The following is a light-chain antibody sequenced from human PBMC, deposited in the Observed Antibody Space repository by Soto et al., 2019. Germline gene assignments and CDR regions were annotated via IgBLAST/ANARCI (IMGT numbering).Light chain of an antibody. CDR1: QSVSSN. J-gene: IGKJ1*01. V-gene: IGKV3-15*01. CDR3: LQYDNWPPWT. CDR2: GAS. Sequence: EIVMTQSPGTLSVSPGESASLSCRAGQSVSSNLAWYQQKPGQAPRLLIYGASTRATGVPARFSGSGSGTEFTLTITSLQSEDFAVYYSLQYDNWPPWTFGQGTKVE.